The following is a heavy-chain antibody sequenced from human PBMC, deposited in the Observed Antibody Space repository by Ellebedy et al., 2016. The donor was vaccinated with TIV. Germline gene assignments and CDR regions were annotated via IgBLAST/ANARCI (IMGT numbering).Heavy chain of an antibody. CDR1: GFIFSNYV. D-gene: IGHD7-27*01. CDR2: MAEYDGRT. CDR3: TKRAENWGFFDY. Sequence: PGGSLRLSCAASGFIFSNYVMAWVRQVPGKGLEWVSAMAEYDGRTLYADSVRGRFTISRDNSGNTLFLHMKSLRAEDTAIYYCTKRAENWGFFDYWGQGARVTVSS. J-gene: IGHJ4*02. V-gene: IGHV3-23*01.